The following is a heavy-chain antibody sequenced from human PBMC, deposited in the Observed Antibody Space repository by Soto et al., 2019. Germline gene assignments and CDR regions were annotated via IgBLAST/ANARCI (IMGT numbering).Heavy chain of an antibody. CDR2: ISAYNGNT. J-gene: IGHJ3*02. D-gene: IGHD3-9*01. CDR3: ARDYDILTGHGDAFDI. V-gene: IGHV1-18*01. Sequence: SAEASCKAPRYTITSNGISWVRQAPGQGLEWMGWISAYNGNTNYAQKLQGRVTMTTDTSTSTAYMELRSLRSDDTAVYYCARDYDILTGHGDAFDIWGQGTMVTVSS. CDR1: RYTITSNG.